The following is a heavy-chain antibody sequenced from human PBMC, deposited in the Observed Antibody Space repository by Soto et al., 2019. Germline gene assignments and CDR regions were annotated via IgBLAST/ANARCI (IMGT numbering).Heavy chain of an antibody. CDR3: ARSGGLDRDFNY. CDR2: IIPMFDTP. J-gene: IGHJ4*02. Sequence: QVQLVQSGAEVKKPGSSVKVSCKASGGTFSSDSFSWVRQAPGQGLEWMGGIIPMFDTPIYAQKFQDRVTITAGESTGTAYMQLSSLRSGDTAVYYCARSGGLDRDFNYWGQGSLVTVSS. CDR1: GGTFSSDS. V-gene: IGHV1-69*12. D-gene: IGHD2-15*01.